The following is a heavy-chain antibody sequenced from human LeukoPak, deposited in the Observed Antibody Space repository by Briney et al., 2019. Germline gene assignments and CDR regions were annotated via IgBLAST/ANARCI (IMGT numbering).Heavy chain of an antibody. V-gene: IGHV1-24*01. CDR1: GYTLTELS. Sequence: ASVKVSCKVSGYTLTELSMHWVRQAPGKGLEWMGGFDPGDGETIYAQKFQGRVTMTRDTSTSTVYMELSSLRSEDTAVYYCARDNDSSSWYYFDYWGQGTLVTVSS. CDR2: FDPGDGET. J-gene: IGHJ4*02. D-gene: IGHD6-13*01. CDR3: ARDNDSSSWYYFDY.